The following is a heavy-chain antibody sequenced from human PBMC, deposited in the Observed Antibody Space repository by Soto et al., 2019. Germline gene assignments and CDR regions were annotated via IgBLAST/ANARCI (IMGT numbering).Heavy chain of an antibody. CDR2: IIPMFPTA. D-gene: IGHD2-21*02. J-gene: IGHJ6*02. CDR3: ARDDATYCGGDCYRYFHYGMHV. CDR1: GGTFSNHA. Sequence: SVKVSCKAPGGTFSNHAISWVRQAPGQGLEWVGGIIPMFPTADYAQRFQGRVTITADDSTTTVYMELSGLRSEDTAMYYCARDDATYCGGDCYRYFHYGMHVWGPGTSVTVSS. V-gene: IGHV1-69*13.